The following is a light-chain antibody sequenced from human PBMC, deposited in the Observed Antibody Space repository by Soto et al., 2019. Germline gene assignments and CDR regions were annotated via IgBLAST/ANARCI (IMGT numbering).Light chain of an antibody. Sequence: EIVMTQSPASLSVSPGERATLSWRASHSVGTNLGWYQQKPGQAPRLLIYGASTRATDIPARFSGSGSVTDFTLTISSLQSEDFAVYYCQQYTNWPPMYSFGQGTKLEIK. V-gene: IGKV3-15*01. CDR2: GAS. CDR3: QQYTNWPPMYS. J-gene: IGKJ2*03. CDR1: HSVGTN.